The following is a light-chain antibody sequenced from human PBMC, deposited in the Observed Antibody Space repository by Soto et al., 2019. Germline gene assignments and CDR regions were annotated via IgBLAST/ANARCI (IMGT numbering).Light chain of an antibody. V-gene: IGKV3D-15*01. Sequence: EIVMTQSPATLSVSPGERATLSCRASQSVSSNLAWYQQKPGQAPRLLIYGASTRATGIRARFSGSGSGTEFTLNISSLQSEDYAVYYCQQYNNWPLTFGGGTKVEIK. J-gene: IGKJ4*01. CDR3: QQYNNWPLT. CDR1: QSVSSN. CDR2: GAS.